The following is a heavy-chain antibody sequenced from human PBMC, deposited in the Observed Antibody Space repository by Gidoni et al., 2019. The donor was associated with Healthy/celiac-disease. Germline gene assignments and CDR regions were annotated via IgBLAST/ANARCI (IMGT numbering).Heavy chain of an antibody. D-gene: IGHD1-1*01. Sequence: QVQLVESGGGVVQPGRSLRLSCDASGFTFSSYGMHWVRQAPGKGLEWVAVIWYDGSNKYYADSVKGRFTISRDNSKNTLYLQMNSLRAEDTAVYYCARDGRGGMDVWGQGTTVTVSS. CDR3: ARDGRGGMDV. CDR1: GFTFSSYG. CDR2: IWYDGSNK. V-gene: IGHV3-33*01. J-gene: IGHJ6*02.